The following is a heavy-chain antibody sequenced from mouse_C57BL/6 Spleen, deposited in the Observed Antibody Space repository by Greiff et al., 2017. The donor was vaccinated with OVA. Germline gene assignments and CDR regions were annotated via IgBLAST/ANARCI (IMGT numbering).Heavy chain of an antibody. CDR1: GFTFSSYA. V-gene: IGHV5-9-1*02. Sequence: EVKLEESGAGLVKPGGSLKLSCAASGFTFSSYAMSWVRQTPEKRLEWVAYISSGGDYIYYADTVKGRFTISRDNARNTLYLQMSSLKSEDTAMYYCTRAGYGSSYWYFDVWGTGTTVTVSS. CDR2: ISSGGDYI. D-gene: IGHD1-1*01. CDR3: TRAGYGSSYWYFDV. J-gene: IGHJ1*03.